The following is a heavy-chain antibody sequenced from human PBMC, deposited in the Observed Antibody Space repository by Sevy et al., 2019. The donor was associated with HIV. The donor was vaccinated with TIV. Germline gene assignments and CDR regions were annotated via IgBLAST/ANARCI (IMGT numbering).Heavy chain of an antibody. V-gene: IGHV3-11*06. Sequence: GGSLRLSCAASGFTFSDYYMSWIRQAPGKGLEWVSYISSSSSYTNYADSVKGRFTISRDNAKNSLYLQMNSLRAEDTAVYYCAGGGGAAAGVLQHWGQGTLVTVSS. CDR2: ISSSSSYT. J-gene: IGHJ1*01. CDR1: GFTFSDYY. CDR3: AGGGGAAAGVLQH. D-gene: IGHD6-13*01.